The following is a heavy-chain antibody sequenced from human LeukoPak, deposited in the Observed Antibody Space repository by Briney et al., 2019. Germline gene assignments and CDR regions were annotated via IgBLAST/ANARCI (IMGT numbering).Heavy chain of an antibody. CDR3: ARVSYYYGSGSHYYFDY. J-gene: IGHJ4*02. CDR2: TYYRFKWYN. CDR1: GDSVSSNSAA. Sequence: SQTLSLTCAISGDSVSSNSAAGNWISQSRSRCLEWLGTTYYRFKWYNDYAGSVKSRITIKPETSTNQFSLQLNSLTPEDTAVYYCARVSYYYGSGSHYYFDYWGQGTLVTVSS. V-gene: IGHV6-1*01. D-gene: IGHD3-10*01.